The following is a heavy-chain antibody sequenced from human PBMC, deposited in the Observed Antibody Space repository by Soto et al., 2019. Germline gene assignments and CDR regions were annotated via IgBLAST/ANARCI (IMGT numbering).Heavy chain of an antibody. V-gene: IGHV3-53*02. Sequence: EVQLVETGGGLIQPGGSLRLSCAASGFTVSSNYINWVRQAPGKGLEWVSLIYSDGSTYYADSVKGRFTISRDKSKNTVYLQMNSLRAEDTAVYYCASLIARAAAFDIWGRGTMVTVSS. CDR1: GFTVSSNY. J-gene: IGHJ3*02. CDR2: IYSDGST. D-gene: IGHD6-13*01. CDR3: ASLIARAAAFDI.